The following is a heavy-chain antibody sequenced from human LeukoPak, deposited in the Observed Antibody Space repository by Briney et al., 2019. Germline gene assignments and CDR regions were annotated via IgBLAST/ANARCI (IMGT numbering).Heavy chain of an antibody. Sequence: GASVKASCKASGYTFAGYYMHWVRQAPGQGLEWMGWIHPNSGGTFYSQKFQDRVTMTRDTSIGTAYMELSRLTSDDTAVYYCARALVRETGDLDYWGQGTLVTVSS. D-gene: IGHD3-10*01. V-gene: IGHV1-2*02. CDR2: IHPNSGGT. J-gene: IGHJ4*02. CDR1: GYTFAGYY. CDR3: ARALVRETGDLDY.